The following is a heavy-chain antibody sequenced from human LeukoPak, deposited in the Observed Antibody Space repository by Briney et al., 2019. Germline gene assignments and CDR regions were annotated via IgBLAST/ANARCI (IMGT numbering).Heavy chain of an antibody. J-gene: IGHJ4*02. D-gene: IGHD3-3*01. V-gene: IGHV3-21*01. CDR1: GFTFSSYS. CDR2: ITGSSTYI. CDR3: ARDLNFWSSYSTRGFDY. Sequence: GGSLRLSCAASGFTFSSYSMTWVRQAPGKGLEWVSSITGSSTYIDYADSVKGRFNISRDNAKNSLYLQMNSLRAEDTAVYYCARDLNFWSSYSTRGFDYWGQGTLVTVSS.